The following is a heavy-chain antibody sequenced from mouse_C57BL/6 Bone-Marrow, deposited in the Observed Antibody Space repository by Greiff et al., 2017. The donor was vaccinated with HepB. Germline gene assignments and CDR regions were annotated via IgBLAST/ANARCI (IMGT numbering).Heavy chain of an antibody. J-gene: IGHJ4*01. D-gene: IGHD1-1*01. CDR3: ARVYYGSSYVAMDY. CDR2: INPGSGGT. Sequence: VQLQQSGAELVRPGTSVKVSCKASGYAFTNYLIEWVKQRPGQGLEWIGVINPGSGGTNYNEKFKSKATLTVDKSSSTAYMQLSSLTSEDSAVYYCARVYYGSSYVAMDYWGQGTSVTVSS. V-gene: IGHV1-54*01. CDR1: GYAFTNYL.